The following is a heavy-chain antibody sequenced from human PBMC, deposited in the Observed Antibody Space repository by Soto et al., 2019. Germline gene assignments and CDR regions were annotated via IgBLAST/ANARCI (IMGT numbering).Heavy chain of an antibody. J-gene: IGHJ4*02. CDR3: VRGRYGSEIH. Sequence: PGGSLRLSCAASGFSFNIFAMNWVRQAPGQGLEWVSGISGGGGSTYYADSVKGRFTISRDNSKNTLYLQMNSLRAEDTAVYYCVRGRYGSEIHWGQGTKVTVSS. V-gene: IGHV3-23*01. D-gene: IGHD3-10*01. CDR2: ISGGGGST. CDR1: GFSFNIFA.